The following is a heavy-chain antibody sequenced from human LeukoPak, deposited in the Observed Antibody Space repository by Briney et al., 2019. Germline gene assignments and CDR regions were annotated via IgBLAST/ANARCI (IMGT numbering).Heavy chain of an antibody. CDR1: GGSFSSYA. CDR2: IIPIFGTA. V-gene: IGHV1-69*13. CDR3: ARDRGYCSSTSCSVWDY. Sequence: SVKVSCKASGGSFSSYAVSWVRQAPGQGLEWMGGIIPIFGTANYAQKFQGRVTITADESTSTAYMELSSLRSDDTAVYYCARDRGYCSSTSCSVWDYWGQGTLVTVCS. D-gene: IGHD2-2*01. J-gene: IGHJ4*02.